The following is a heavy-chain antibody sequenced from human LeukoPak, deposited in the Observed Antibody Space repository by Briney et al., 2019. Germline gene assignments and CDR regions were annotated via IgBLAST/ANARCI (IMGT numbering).Heavy chain of an antibody. CDR3: AKDLWGYSYSPQGY. Sequence: GGSLRLSCAASGFTVSSNYMSWVRQAPGKGLEWVSVIYSGGSTYYADSVKGRFTISRDNSKNTLYLQMNSLRAEDTAVYSCAKDLWGYSYSPQGYWGQGTLVTVSS. V-gene: IGHV3-53*01. CDR1: GFTVSSNY. J-gene: IGHJ4*02. CDR2: IYSGGST. D-gene: IGHD3-22*01.